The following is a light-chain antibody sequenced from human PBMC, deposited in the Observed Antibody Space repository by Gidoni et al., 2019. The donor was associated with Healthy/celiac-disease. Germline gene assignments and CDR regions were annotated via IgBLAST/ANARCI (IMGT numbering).Light chain of an antibody. CDR2: DAS. V-gene: IGKV1-33*01. CDR3: QQYDNLLT. CDR1: QDISNY. Sequence: DIQMTQSPSSLSASVGDRVTITCQASQDISNYLNWYQQKSGKAPKLLIYDASNLETGVPSRFSGSGSGTDFTFTISSLQPEDIATYCCQQYDNLLTFGQGTKLEIK. J-gene: IGKJ2*01.